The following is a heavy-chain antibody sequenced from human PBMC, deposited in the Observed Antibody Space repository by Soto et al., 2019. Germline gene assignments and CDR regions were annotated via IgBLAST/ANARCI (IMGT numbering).Heavy chain of an antibody. V-gene: IGHV3-9*01. CDR1: GFSFDEHA. CDR2: LLWHGDRP. CDR3: GKDLAPGRLES. Sequence: EAQLVESGGGLVQPGGSLRLSCAFSGFSFDEHAMHWVRQAPGKGLEWVAGLLWHGDRPGYADSVKGRFTISRDSAKDFLYLQMNSLGTEDTALYYCGKDLAPGRLESWGQGTLVTVSS. J-gene: IGHJ4*02. D-gene: IGHD6-6*01.